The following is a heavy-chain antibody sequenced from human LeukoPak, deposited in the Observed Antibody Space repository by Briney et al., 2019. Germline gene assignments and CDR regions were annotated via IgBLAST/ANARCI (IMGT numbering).Heavy chain of an antibody. J-gene: IGHJ5*02. Sequence: SVKVSCKASGGTFSNYGISWVRQAPGQGLEWMGGIIPIFGTANYAQKFQGRVTITADKSTSTAFMELSSLRSEDTAVYYCARDMEAAAVLSLDPWGQGTLVTVSS. CDR3: ARDMEAAAVLSLDP. CDR2: IIPIFGTA. V-gene: IGHV1-69*06. CDR1: GGTFSNYG. D-gene: IGHD6-13*01.